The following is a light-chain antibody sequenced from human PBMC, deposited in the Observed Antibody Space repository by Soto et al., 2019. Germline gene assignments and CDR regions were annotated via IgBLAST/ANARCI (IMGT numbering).Light chain of an antibody. CDR1: SSSIGAGYG. CDR3: QSYDSSLSGHV. CDR2: GNN. V-gene: IGLV1-40*01. Sequence: QSVLTQPPSVSGAPGQRVTISCTGSSSSIGAGYGVHWYQQLPGTAPKLLIYGNNNRPSGVPDRFSGSKSGTSASLAITGLQAEDEADYYCQSYDSSLSGHVFGTGTKVTVL. J-gene: IGLJ1*01.